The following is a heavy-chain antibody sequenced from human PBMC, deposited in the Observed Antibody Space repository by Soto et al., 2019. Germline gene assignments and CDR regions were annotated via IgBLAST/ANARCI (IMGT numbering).Heavy chain of an antibody. CDR1: GGSISSGGYY. J-gene: IGHJ6*02. CDR2: IYYSGST. V-gene: IGHV4-31*03. Sequence: PSETLSLTCTVSGGSISSGGYYWSWIRQHPGKGLEWIGYIYYSGSTYYNPSLKSRVTISVDTSKNQFSLKLSSVTAADTAVYYCARDTHCSSTSCYKADYYGMDVWGQGTTVTVSS. D-gene: IGHD2-2*02. CDR3: ARDTHCSSTSCYKADYYGMDV.